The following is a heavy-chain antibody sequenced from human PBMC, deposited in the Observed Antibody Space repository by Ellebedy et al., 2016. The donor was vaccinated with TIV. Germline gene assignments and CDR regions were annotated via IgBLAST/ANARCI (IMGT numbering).Heavy chain of an antibody. J-gene: IGHJ4*02. D-gene: IGHD6-6*01. CDR2: IYHSGST. CDR1: GGSISSDGYS. Sequence: MPSETLSLTCAVSGGSISSDGYSWSWIRQPPGKGLEWIGYIYHSGSTYYNVSLKSRVTISVDRSKNQFSLNLSSVTAADTAVYYWAGGQLVLSYWGQGTLVTVSS. CDR3: AGGQLVLSY. V-gene: IGHV4-30-2*01.